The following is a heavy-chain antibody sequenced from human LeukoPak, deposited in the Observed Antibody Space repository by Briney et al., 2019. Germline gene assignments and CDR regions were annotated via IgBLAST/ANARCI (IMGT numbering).Heavy chain of an antibody. CDR2: IDPSDSYT. D-gene: IGHD3-10*01. CDR3: ARVAWLGERSRGMDV. CDR1: GYSFTSYW. V-gene: IGHV5-10-1*01. J-gene: IGHJ6*04. Sequence: GESLRISCKGSGYSFTSYWISRVRQMPGKGLEWMGRIDPSDSYTNYNPSFQGHVTISADKSISTAYLQWSSLKASDTAMYYCARVAWLGERSRGMDVWGKGTTVTVSS.